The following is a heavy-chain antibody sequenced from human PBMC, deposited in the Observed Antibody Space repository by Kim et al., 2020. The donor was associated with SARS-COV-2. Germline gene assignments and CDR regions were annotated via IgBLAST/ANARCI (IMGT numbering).Heavy chain of an antibody. D-gene: IGHD3-10*01. V-gene: IGHV1-46*01. CDR2: INPSGGST. CDR3: ARDGMVRGVIHPRFNWFDP. Sequence: ASVKVSCKASGYTFTSYYMHWVRQAPGQGLEWMGIINPSGGSTSYAQKFQGRVTMTRDTSTSTVYMELSSLRSEDTAVYYCARDGMVRGVIHPRFNWFDPWGQGTLVTVSS. CDR1: GYTFTSYY. J-gene: IGHJ5*02.